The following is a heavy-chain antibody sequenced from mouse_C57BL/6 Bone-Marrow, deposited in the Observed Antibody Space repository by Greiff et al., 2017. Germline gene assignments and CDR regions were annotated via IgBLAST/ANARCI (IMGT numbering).Heavy chain of an antibody. Sequence: VQLQQSGAELVRPGASVTLSCKASGYTFTDYEMHWVKQTPVHGLEWIGAIVPETGGTAYNQKFKGKAILTADKSSSTAYMELRSLTSEDSAVYYCTRFSGYPYWYFDVWGTGTTVTVSS. CDR3: TRFSGYPYWYFDV. J-gene: IGHJ1*03. CDR1: GYTFTDYE. V-gene: IGHV1-15*01. D-gene: IGHD2-2*01. CDR2: IVPETGGT.